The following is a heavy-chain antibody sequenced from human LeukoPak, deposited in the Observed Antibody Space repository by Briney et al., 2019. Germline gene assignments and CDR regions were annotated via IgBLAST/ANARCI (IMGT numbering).Heavy chain of an antibody. CDR2: ISSSSYI. CDR3: ARDYSWYGFADY. J-gene: IGHJ4*02. Sequence: GGSLRLSCAASGFTFSSYSMNWVRQAPGKGLEWVSSISSSSYIYYADSVKGRFTISRDNAKNSLYLQMNSLRAEDTAVYYCARDYSWYGFADYWGQGTLVTVSS. V-gene: IGHV3-21*01. D-gene: IGHD6-13*01. CDR1: GFTFSSYS.